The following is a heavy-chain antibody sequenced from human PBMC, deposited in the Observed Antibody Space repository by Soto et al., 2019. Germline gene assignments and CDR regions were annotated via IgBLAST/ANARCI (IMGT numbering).Heavy chain of an antibody. V-gene: IGHV3-11*01. CDR1: GFTFSDYY. D-gene: IGHD6-6*01. Sequence: QVQLVESGGGLVKPGGSLRLSCAASGFTFSDYYMSWIRQAPGKGLEWVSYISNSGRTLYYADSMKGRFTISRDNAKNSMYQKINSLRSEDTAVYYCARDLVAVSGGVYSSSSGGYFFDFWGQGPLVTVSS. CDR2: ISNSGRTL. CDR3: ARDLVAVSGGVYSSSSGGYFFDF. J-gene: IGHJ4*02.